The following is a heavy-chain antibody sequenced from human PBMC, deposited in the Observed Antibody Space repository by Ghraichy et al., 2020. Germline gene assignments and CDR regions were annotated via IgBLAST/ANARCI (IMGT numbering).Heavy chain of an antibody. J-gene: IGHJ4*02. CDR2: ISAYNGNT. CDR1: GYTFTSYG. CDR3: ARSNRPGGYYDSSGYYYYDNFDY. D-gene: IGHD3-22*01. V-gene: IGHV1-18*01. Sequence: ASVKVSCKASGYTFTSYGISWVRQAPGQGLEWMGWISAYNGNTNYAQKLQGRVTMTTDTSTSTAYMELRSLRSDDTAVYYCARSNRPGGYYDSSGYYYYDNFDYWGQGTLVTVSS.